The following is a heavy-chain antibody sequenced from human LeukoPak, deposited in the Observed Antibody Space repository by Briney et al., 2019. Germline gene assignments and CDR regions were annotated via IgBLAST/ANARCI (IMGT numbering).Heavy chain of an antibody. V-gene: IGHV3-66*01. CDR1: GFTVSSNY. CDR3: AREGTMVRGVTYYGMDV. Sequence: RGSLRLSCAASGFTVSSNYMSWVRQAPGKGLEWVSVIYSGGSTYYADSVKGRFTISRDNSKNTLYLQMNSLRAEDTAVYYCAREGTMVRGVTYYGMDVWGQGTTVTVSS. D-gene: IGHD3-10*01. CDR2: IYSGGST. J-gene: IGHJ6*02.